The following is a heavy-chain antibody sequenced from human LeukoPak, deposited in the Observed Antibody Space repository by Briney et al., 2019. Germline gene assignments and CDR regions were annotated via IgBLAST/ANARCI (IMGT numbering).Heavy chain of an antibody. CDR2: IYYSGST. CDR1: GGSFSGYY. V-gene: IGHV4-59*08. CDR3: ARNSLEWFIFDY. D-gene: IGHD3-3*01. Sequence: SETLSLTCAVYGGSFSGYYWSWIRQPPGKGLEWIGYIYYSGSTNYNPSLKSRVTISVDTSKNQFSLKLSSVTAADTAVYYCARNSLEWFIFDYWGQGTLVTVSS. J-gene: IGHJ4*02.